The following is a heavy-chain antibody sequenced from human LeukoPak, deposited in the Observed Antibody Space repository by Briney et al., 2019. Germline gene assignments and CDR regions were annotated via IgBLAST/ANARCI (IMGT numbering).Heavy chain of an antibody. Sequence: GGSLRLSRLASSFTFNNFVMSSGRQAAGKGVRGGSAMSGSGERTDYADSVKCRFTLSRHNSKNTLSVQMNSLRAEDTAAYYCVTPGPGTFTFDAFDTWGQGTVVTVSS. J-gene: IGHJ3*02. CDR1: SFTFNNFV. V-gene: IGHV3-23*01. D-gene: IGHD3-16*01. CDR2: MSGSGERT. CDR3: VTPGPGTFTFDAFDT.